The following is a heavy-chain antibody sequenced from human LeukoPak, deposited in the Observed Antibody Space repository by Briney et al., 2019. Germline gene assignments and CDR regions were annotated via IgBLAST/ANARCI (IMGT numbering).Heavy chain of an antibody. V-gene: IGHV1-69*01. CDR2: IIPIFGTA. CDR3: ARADRGLYYYYYGMDV. D-gene: IGHD3-16*02. CDR1: GGTFISYA. Sequence: SVKVSCKASGGTFISYAISWVRQAPGQGLEWMGGIIPIFGTANYAQKFQGRVTITADESTSTAYMELSSLRSEDTAVYYCARADRGLYYYYYGMDVWGQGTTVTVSS. J-gene: IGHJ6*02.